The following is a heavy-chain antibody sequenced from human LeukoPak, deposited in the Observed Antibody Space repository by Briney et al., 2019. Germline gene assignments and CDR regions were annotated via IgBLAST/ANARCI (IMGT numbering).Heavy chain of an antibody. J-gene: IGHJ6*03. Sequence: QPGGSLRLSCAASGFTFSSYSMNWVRQAPGKGLEWVSYISSSSSTIYYADSVKGRFTISRDNAKNSLYLQMNSLRAEDTAVYYCARDYCTNGVCYHYYYYMDVWGKGTTVTVSS. CDR3: ARDYCTNGVCYHYYYYMDV. D-gene: IGHD2-8*01. V-gene: IGHV3-48*01. CDR2: ISSSSSTI. CDR1: GFTFSSYS.